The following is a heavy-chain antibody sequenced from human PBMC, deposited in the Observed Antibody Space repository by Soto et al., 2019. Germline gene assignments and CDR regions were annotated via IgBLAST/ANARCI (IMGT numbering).Heavy chain of an antibody. J-gene: IGHJ4*02. CDR1: GFNFRTYI. Sequence: EVQLVESGGGLVKPGGSLRLSCAASGFNFRTYIMNWVRQGPGKGLEWVSSISPSSTYINSADSVKGRFTISRDDATNSVFLQMNSLRAEDTAVYYCARKDCSNGLCPFDYWGKGTLVTVSS. V-gene: IGHV3-21*01. D-gene: IGHD2-8*01. CDR3: ARKDCSNGLCPFDY. CDR2: ISPSSTYI.